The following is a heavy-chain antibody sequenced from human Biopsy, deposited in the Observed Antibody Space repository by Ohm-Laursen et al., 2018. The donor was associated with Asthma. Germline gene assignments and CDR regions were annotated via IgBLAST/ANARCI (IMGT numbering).Heavy chain of an antibody. CDR2: ISKDASTQ. D-gene: IGHD1-1*01. CDR1: GFSFSNFA. V-gene: IGHV3-30*01. Sequence: SLRLSCTASGFSFSNFAIHWVRQAPGKGLEWVGVISKDASTQDYADSVKGRFTMARDNSKNTLDLQMNSLREEDTAVYYCVRDGTDDAFDIWGQGTVVSVFS. J-gene: IGHJ3*02. CDR3: VRDGTDDAFDI.